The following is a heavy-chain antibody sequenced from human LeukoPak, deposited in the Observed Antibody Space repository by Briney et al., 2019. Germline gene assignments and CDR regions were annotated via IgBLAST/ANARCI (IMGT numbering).Heavy chain of an antibody. CDR2: ISSSSSYI. CDR1: GFTFSSYS. J-gene: IGHJ4*02. CDR3: ARDTFPTGIVVVPAAMDFDY. V-gene: IGHV3-21*01. Sequence: GGSLRLSCAASGFTFSSYSMNWVRQAPGKGLEWFSSISSSSSYIYYADSVKGRFTISRDNAKNSLYLQMNSLRAEDTAVYYCARDTFPTGIVVVPAAMDFDYWGQGTLVTVSS. D-gene: IGHD2-2*01.